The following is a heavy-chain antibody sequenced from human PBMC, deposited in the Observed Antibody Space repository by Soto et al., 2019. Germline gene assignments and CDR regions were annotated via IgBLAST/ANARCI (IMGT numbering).Heavy chain of an antibody. J-gene: IGHJ5*02. CDR3: AKMSSENYYDPVFS. D-gene: IGHD3-22*01. V-gene: IGHV3-11*01. CDR1: GFTFSDYY. Sequence: QVQLVESGGGVVKTSGSLRIACAASGFTFSDYYMSWVRQAPGKGLEWVSYISSSGNTIYYADSVKGRFTISRDNAKNSVHLQMNSLRAEDTALYFWAKMSSENYYDPVFSWGQGTLVTVSS. CDR2: ISSSGNTI.